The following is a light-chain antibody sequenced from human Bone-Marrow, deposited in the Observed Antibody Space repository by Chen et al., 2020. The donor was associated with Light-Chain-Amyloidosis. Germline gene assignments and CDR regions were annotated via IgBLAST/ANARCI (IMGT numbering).Light chain of an antibody. Sequence: SYVLTQPSSVSVAPGQTATIACGGNNIGSTSVHWYQQTPGQAPLLVVYDDSDRPSGIPERLSGSNSGNPATRTISRVEAGDEADDYCQVWDRSSDRPVFGGGTKLTVL. CDR3: QVWDRSSDRPV. V-gene: IGLV3-21*02. CDR1: NIGSTS. J-gene: IGLJ3*02. CDR2: DDS.